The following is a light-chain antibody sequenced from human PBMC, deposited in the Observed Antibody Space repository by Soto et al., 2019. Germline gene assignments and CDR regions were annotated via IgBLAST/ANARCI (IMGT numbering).Light chain of an antibody. CDR3: STWDDRRSALV. CDR2: SGN. Sequence: QSVLTQPPSASATPGQRVTISCSGSSSNIGSNAVNWYQHLPGTAPPLLIYSGNQRPSGVPDRFSGSKSGTSASLAISGLESEDEPDYYWSTWDDRRSALVFGGGTKLTVL. CDR1: SSNIGSNA. J-gene: IGLJ3*02. V-gene: IGLV1-44*01.